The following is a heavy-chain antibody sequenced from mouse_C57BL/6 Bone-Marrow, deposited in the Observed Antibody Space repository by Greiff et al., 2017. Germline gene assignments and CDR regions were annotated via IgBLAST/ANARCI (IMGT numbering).Heavy chain of an antibody. CDR3: KGGTTAQEKFAY. V-gene: IGHV14-4*01. D-gene: IGHD3-2*02. J-gene: IGHJ3*01. Sequence: EVKLMESGAELVRPGASVKLSCTASGFNIKDDYMHWVKQRPEQGLEWIGWIDPENGDNEYASKFQGKATLTADTSSITAYLQLSSLSSEDTAVYYCKGGTTAQEKFAYWGQGTLVTVSA. CDR1: GFNIKDDY. CDR2: IDPENGDN.